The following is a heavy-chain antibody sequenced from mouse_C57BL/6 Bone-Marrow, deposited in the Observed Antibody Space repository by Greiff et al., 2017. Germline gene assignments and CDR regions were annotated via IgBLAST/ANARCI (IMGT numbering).Heavy chain of an antibody. CDR1: GYSITSGYY. Sequence: EVKVEESGPGLVKPSQSLSLTCSVTGYSITSGYYWNWIRQFPGNKLEWMGYISYDGSNNYNPSLKNRISITRDTSKNQFFMKLNSVTTEDTATYYCARNYGSSPYWYFDVWGTGTTVTVSA. D-gene: IGHD1-1*01. CDR3: ARNYGSSPYWYFDV. CDR2: ISYDGSN. J-gene: IGHJ1*03. V-gene: IGHV3-6*01.